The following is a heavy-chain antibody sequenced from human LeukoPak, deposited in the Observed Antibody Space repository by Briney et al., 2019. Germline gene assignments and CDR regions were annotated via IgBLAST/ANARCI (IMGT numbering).Heavy chain of an antibody. CDR3: ARDSEGYSSRWYGVY. J-gene: IGHJ4*02. V-gene: IGHV3-7*01. CDR2: IKQDGSEK. CDR1: GFTFSSYW. Sequence: GGSLRLSCAASGFTFSSYWISWVRQAPGKGLEWVANIKQDGSEKYYVDSVKGRFTISRDNAKNSLYLQMNSLRAEDTAVYYCARDSEGYSSRWYGVYWGQGTLVTVSS. D-gene: IGHD6-13*01.